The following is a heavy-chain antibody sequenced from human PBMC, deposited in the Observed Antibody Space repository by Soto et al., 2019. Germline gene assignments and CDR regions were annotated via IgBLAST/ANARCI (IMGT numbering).Heavy chain of an antibody. CDR3: ARVSLDVRGRELDY. Sequence: QVQLVQSGAEVKKPGASVKVSCKTSGYAFTSSDIHWVRQASGQGLEWMGWMNPNSGNTGYARQFHGRVSMTRTTAISTAYMDLRSLTSDDTAIYYCARVSLDVRGRELDYWGQGTLVTVSS. V-gene: IGHV1-8*01. CDR2: MNPNSGNT. D-gene: IGHD3-10*02. J-gene: IGHJ4*02. CDR1: GYAFTSSD.